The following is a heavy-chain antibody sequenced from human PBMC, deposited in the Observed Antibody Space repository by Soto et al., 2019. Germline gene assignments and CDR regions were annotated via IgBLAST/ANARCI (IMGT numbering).Heavy chain of an antibody. V-gene: IGHV3-53*04. CDR1: GFTVSSNY. CDR3: ARDESLMITFAFDI. J-gene: IGHJ3*02. Sequence: GGSLRLSCAASGFTVSSNYMSWVRQAPGKGLEWVSVLYSGGNTYYADSVKGRFTISRHNSKNTLYLQMNSLRVEDTAAYYCARDESLMITFAFDIWGQGTMVTVSS. D-gene: IGHD3-16*01. CDR2: LYSGGNT.